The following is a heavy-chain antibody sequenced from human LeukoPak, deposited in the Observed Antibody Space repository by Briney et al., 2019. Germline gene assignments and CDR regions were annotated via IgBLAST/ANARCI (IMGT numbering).Heavy chain of an antibody. CDR1: GFTFSSYG. D-gene: IGHD3-9*01. CDR3: AKDIYDILTGPSDY. J-gene: IGHJ4*02. CDR2: ISGSGGST. Sequence: GGSLRLSCAASGFTFSSYGMSWVRQAPGKGLEWVSAISGSGGSTYYADSVKGRFTISRDNSKNTLYLQMNSLRAEDTAVYYCAKDIYDILTGPSDYWGQGTLVTVSS. V-gene: IGHV3-23*01.